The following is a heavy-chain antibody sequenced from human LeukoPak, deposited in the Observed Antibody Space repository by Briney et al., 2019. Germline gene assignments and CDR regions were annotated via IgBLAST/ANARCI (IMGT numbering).Heavy chain of an antibody. D-gene: IGHD1-26*01. CDR3: AKESPYAVGGTGRVYYFDS. CDR1: GFTFSSFA. V-gene: IGHV3-23*01. CDR2: ISNCGRT. J-gene: IGHJ4*02. Sequence: GGSLRLSCTASGFTFSSFAISWVRQAPGKGPEWVSAISNCGRTYYTDSVKGRFTISRDNSKNTVHLQMNSLGVEDTAVYYCAKESPYAVGGTGRVYYFDSWGQGALVTVSS.